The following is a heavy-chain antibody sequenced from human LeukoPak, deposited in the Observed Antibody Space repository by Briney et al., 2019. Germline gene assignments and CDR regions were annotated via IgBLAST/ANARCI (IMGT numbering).Heavy chain of an antibody. J-gene: IGHJ4*02. V-gene: IGHV3-23*01. CDR3: AKDLTVFDY. Sequence: LAGGSLRLSCAASGFTFKNYAMTWVRQAPGKGLEWVSGISGSGGSTYYADSVKGRFTISRDNSKNTLYLQMNSLRAEDTAVYYCAKDLTVFDYWGQGTLVTVSS. CDR2: ISGSGGST. CDR1: GFTFKNYA. D-gene: IGHD4-11*01.